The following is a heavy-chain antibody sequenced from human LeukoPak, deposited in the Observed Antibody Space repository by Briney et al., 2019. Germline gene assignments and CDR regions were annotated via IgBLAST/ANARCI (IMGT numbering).Heavy chain of an antibody. CDR1: GFTISSYE. CDR3: ARDMGEWSVTDAFHI. J-gene: IGHJ3*02. Sequence: GGSLRSSVAALGFTISSYEMTWVGKAPGKGLNWVSQIRRSGSIIYYADSVKGRFTISRDNAKNSLYLQMNSLRAEDTAVYYCARDMGEWSVTDAFHIWGQGTRVTVSS. V-gene: IGHV3-48*03. CDR2: IRRSGSII. D-gene: IGHD3-16*01.